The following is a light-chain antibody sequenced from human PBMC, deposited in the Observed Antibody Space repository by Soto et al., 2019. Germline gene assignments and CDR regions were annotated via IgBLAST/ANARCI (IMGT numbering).Light chain of an antibody. V-gene: IGKV3-11*01. CDR3: QQRSNWLIT. Sequence: EIVLTQSPATLSLSPGERATLSCRASQTVSSKLAWYQHKPGQAPRLLIYDASNRATGIPARFSGSGSGTDFTLTISSLEPEDFAVYYCQQRSNWLITFGQGTRLEI. CDR1: QTVSSK. CDR2: DAS. J-gene: IGKJ5*01.